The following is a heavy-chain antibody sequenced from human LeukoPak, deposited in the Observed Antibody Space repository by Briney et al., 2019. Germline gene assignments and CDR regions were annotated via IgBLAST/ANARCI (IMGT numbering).Heavy chain of an antibody. D-gene: IGHD3-10*01. Sequence: GASVKVSCKASGGTFSSYAISWVRQAPGQGLEWMGGIIPIFGTANYAQKFQGRVTITADESTSTAYMELSSLRSEGTAVYYCARDGLLWFGELSPAPFDYWGQGTLVTVSS. CDR1: GGTFSSYA. J-gene: IGHJ4*02. CDR3: ARDGLLWFGELSPAPFDY. V-gene: IGHV1-69*01. CDR2: IIPIFGTA.